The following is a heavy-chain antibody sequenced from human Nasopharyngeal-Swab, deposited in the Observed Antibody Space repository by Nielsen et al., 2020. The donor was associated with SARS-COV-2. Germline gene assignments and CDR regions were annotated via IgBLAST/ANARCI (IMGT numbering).Heavy chain of an antibody. V-gene: IGHV3-74*01. CDR3: AKDLILGPPDYFDY. CDR1: GFAFSNYW. CDR2: INEHATIT. D-gene: IGHD1-26*01. J-gene: IGHJ4*02. Sequence: GESLKISCEVSGFAFSNYWMHWVRQAPGTGLVWVSRINEHATITTYADSVKGRFTISRDNSKNTLYLQMYSLRTEDTAVYFCAKDLILGPPDYFDYWGRGTLVTVSS.